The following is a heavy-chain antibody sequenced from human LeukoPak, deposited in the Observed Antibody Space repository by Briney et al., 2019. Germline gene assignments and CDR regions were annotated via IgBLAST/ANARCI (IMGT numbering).Heavy chain of an antibody. V-gene: IGHV1-2*02. CDR3: ARVAVAVAGVDY. Sequence: ASVKVSCKASGCTFTGYYMHWVRQAPGQGLEWMGWINPNSGGTNYAQKFQGRVTMTRDTSISTAYMELSRLRSDDTAVYYCARVAVAVAGVDYWGQGTLVTVSS. CDR2: INPNSGGT. D-gene: IGHD6-19*01. CDR1: GCTFTGYY. J-gene: IGHJ4*02.